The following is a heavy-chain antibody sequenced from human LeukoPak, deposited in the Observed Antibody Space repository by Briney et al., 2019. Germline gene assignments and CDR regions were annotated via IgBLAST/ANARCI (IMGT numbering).Heavy chain of an antibody. Sequence: ASVKVSCKASGYTFNHHGISWVRQAPGQGLEWMGIINPSSSSTSYAQKFQGRVTMTRDTSTSTVYMELSSLRSEDTAVYYCARGDMATTHDYWGQGTLVTVSS. CDR1: GYTFNHHG. D-gene: IGHD5-24*01. CDR2: INPSSSST. CDR3: ARGDMATTHDY. J-gene: IGHJ4*02. V-gene: IGHV1-46*02.